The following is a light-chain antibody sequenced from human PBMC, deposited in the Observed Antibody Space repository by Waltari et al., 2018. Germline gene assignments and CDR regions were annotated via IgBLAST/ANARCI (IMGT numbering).Light chain of an antibody. CDR2: EVT. CDR3: SSYAHNNHFV. J-gene: IGLJ1*01. CDR1: HGDVGTYNY. Sequence: QSVLTQPPSATGSPGQSVTISCTGTHGDVGTYNYVSWYQQHPGKVPKLLIYEVTKRPSGVPDRFSGSKSGNTASLTVSGLQADDEADYYCSSYAHNNHFVFGTGTKVTVL. V-gene: IGLV2-8*01.